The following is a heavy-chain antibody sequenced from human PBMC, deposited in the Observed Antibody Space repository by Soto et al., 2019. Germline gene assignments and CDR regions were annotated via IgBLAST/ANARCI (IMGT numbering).Heavy chain of an antibody. D-gene: IGHD3-22*01. CDR1: GGSISSGGYS. CDR2: IYHSGST. V-gene: IGHV4-30-2*01. J-gene: IGHJ4*02. Sequence: SETLSLTCAVSGGSISSGGYSWSWIRQPPGKGLEWIGYIYHSGSTYYNPSLKSRVTISVDRSKNQFSLKLSSVTAADTAVYYCARGVYDYDSSGYSVFDYWGQGTLVT. CDR3: ARGVYDYDSSGYSVFDY.